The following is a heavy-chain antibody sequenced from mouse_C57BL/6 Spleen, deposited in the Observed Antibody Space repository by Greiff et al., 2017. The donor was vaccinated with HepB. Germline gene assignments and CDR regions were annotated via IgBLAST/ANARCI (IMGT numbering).Heavy chain of an antibody. CDR1: GFTFSSYA. Sequence: EVKLVESGGGLVKPGGSLKLSCAASGFTFSSYAMSWVRQTPEKRLEWVATISDGGSYTYYPDNVKGRFTISRDNAKNNLYLQMSHLKSEDTAMYYGARDRDGWYFDVWGTGTTVTVSS. J-gene: IGHJ1*03. D-gene: IGHD3-3*01. V-gene: IGHV5-4*01. CDR3: ARDRDGWYFDV. CDR2: ISDGGSYT.